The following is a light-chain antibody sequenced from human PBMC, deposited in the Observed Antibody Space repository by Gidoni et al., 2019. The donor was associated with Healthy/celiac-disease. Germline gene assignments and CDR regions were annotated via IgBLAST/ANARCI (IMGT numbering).Light chain of an antibody. CDR1: SSDVGGYNY. CDR3: SSYTSSSTLGYV. J-gene: IGLJ1*01. CDR2: DVS. Sequence: TISCTGTSSDVGGYNYVSWYQQHPGKAPKLMIYDVSNRPSGVSNRFSGSKSGNTASLTISGLQAEDEADYYCSSYTSSSTLGYVFGTGTKVTVL. V-gene: IGLV2-14*04.